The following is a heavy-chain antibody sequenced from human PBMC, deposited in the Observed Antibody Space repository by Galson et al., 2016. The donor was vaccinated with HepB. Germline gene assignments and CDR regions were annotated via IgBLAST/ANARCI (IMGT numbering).Heavy chain of an antibody. J-gene: IGHJ5*02. V-gene: IGHV3-48*01. Sequence: SLRLSCAASKFTFSTYTMNWVRQAPGKGLEWVSYISSDSGTIYYADSVKGRFTISRDNAKNSLYLQMNSLRAEDTAVYYCARTAFSYSGSYWWFHPWGRGTLVTVSS. CDR1: KFTFSTYT. CDR3: ARTAFSYSGSYWWFHP. D-gene: IGHD1-26*01. CDR2: ISSDSGTI.